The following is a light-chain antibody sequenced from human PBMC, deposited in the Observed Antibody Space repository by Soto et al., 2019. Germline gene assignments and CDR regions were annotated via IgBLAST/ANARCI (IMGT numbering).Light chain of an antibody. CDR1: QGIRND. CDR3: QQYNNWPPYT. V-gene: IGKV1-6*01. CDR2: AAS. Sequence: AIQMTQSPSSLSASVGDRVTITCRASQGIRNDLGWYQQKPGKAPKLLIYAASNLQSGVPSRFSGSGSGTDFTLTISSLQPEDFAVYYCQQYNNWPPYTFGQGTKLEIK. J-gene: IGKJ2*01.